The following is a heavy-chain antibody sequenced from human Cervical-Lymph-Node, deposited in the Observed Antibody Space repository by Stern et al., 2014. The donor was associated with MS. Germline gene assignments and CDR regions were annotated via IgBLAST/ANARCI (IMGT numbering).Heavy chain of an antibody. CDR2: IYPGDSDT. V-gene: IGHV5-51*01. Sequence: EVQLVQSGAEMKKPGESLKISCKTSGYTFTNQWIAWVRQMPGKGLEFMGIIYPGDSDTRYNPAFQGQVPISADKSTNTAYLQWSSLKASDTAMYYCATHPVGPWGQGTLVTVSS. CDR1: GYTFTNQW. J-gene: IGHJ5*02. CDR3: ATHPVGP.